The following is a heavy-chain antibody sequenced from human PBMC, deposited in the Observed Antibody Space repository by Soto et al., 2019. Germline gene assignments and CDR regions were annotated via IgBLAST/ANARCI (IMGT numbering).Heavy chain of an antibody. D-gene: IGHD6-6*01. CDR2: IYYSGRT. CDR3: ARDRSNSPDYFDF. Sequence: QVQLQESGPVLVKPSQTLSLTCTVSGGSSDNYEYYWTWIRQPPGKGLEWVGYIYYSGRTNYNPSLNSRLTISLDTSTNQFSLRLTSVSAADTAMYYCARDRSNSPDYFDFWGQGTLVTVSS. V-gene: IGHV4-30-4*01. CDR1: GGSSDNYEYY. J-gene: IGHJ4*02.